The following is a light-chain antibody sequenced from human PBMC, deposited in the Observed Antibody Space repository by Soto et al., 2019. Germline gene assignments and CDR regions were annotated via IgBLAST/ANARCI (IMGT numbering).Light chain of an antibody. J-gene: IGLJ1*01. V-gene: IGLV2-14*01. CDR2: EVV. CDR1: SSDVGGYDY. Sequence: QSALTQPASVSGSPGQSITISCTGTSSDVGGYDYVSWYQRHQGKAPELMIYEVVTRPSCVSNRFSGSKSGNTASLAISGLQAEDEADYYCCSFARSSPYVFGPGTPLTVL. CDR3: CSFARSSPYV.